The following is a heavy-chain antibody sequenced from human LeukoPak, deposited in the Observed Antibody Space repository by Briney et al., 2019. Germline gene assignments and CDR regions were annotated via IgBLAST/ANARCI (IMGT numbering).Heavy chain of an antibody. CDR3: ARRQGSSWYFY. V-gene: IGHV4-34*01. CDR2: INHSGST. Sequence: SETLSLTCAVYGGSFSGYYWSWIRQPPGKGLEWIGEINHSGSTNYNPSLKSRVTISVDTSKNQFSLKLSSVTAADTAVYYCARRQGSSWYFYWGQGTLVTVSS. CDR1: GGSFSGYY. D-gene: IGHD6-13*01. J-gene: IGHJ4*02.